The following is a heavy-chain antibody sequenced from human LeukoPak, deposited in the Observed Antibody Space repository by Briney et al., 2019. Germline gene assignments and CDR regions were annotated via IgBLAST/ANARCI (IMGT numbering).Heavy chain of an antibody. J-gene: IGHJ4*02. Sequence: GASVKVSCKASGGTFSSYAISWVRQAPGQGLEWMGRIIPILGIANYAQNFQGRVTITAHKHTSTAHMELSSLRSEDRAVYYCARDTGTVAIRYWGQGTLVPVSS. D-gene: IGHD1-1*01. V-gene: IGHV1-69*04. CDR2: IIPILGIA. CDR3: ARDTGTVAIRY. CDR1: GGTFSSYA.